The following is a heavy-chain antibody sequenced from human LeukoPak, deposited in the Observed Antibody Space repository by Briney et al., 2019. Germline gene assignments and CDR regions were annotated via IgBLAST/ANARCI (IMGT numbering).Heavy chain of an antibody. Sequence: AASMKVSCKASGYSFPGYYLHWVRQAPGQGLEWMGWISTYNGNTNYAQKLQGRVTMTTDTSTSTAYMELRSLRSDDTAMYYCARDRMDTGTYFDYWGQGTLVTVSS. CDR3: ARDRMDTGTYFDY. V-gene: IGHV1-18*04. CDR2: ISTYNGNT. J-gene: IGHJ4*02. D-gene: IGHD5-18*01. CDR1: GYSFPGYY.